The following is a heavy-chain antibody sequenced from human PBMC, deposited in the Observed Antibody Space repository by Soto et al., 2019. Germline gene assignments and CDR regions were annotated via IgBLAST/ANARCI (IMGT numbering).Heavy chain of an antibody. CDR2: INPSGDSS. CDR1: GYTFTSYY. J-gene: IGHJ4*02. CDR3: ARSYYDYVWGSYRSAHFDY. D-gene: IGHD3-16*02. V-gene: IGHV1-46*01. Sequence: QVQLVQSGAEVKKPGASVKVSCKASGYTFTSYYMHWVRQAPGQGLEWMGIINPSGDSSSYAQKFQGRVTMTRDTSTSTVYMELSSRRSEDTAVYYCARSYYDYVWGSYRSAHFDYWGQGTLVTVSS.